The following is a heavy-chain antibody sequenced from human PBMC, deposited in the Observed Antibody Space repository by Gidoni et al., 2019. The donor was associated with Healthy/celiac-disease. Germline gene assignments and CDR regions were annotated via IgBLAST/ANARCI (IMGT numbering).Heavy chain of an antibody. CDR2: IYSGGST. V-gene: IGHV3-66*02. D-gene: IGHD1-26*01. J-gene: IGHJ6*03. Sequence: EVQLVESGGGLVQPGGSLRLSCAASGFTVSRTYMSWVRQAPGKGLEWVSVIYSGGSTYYADSVKGRFTISRDNSKNTLYLQMNSLRAEDTAVYYCARDQGAHSGYYYYYYMDVWGKGTTVTVSS. CDR3: ARDQGAHSGYYYYYYMDV. CDR1: GFTVSRTY.